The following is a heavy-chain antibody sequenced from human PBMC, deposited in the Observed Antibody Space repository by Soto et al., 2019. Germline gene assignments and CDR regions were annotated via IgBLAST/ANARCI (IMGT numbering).Heavy chain of an antibody. CDR1: GGSISSGGYY. CDR2: IYHSGST. CDR3: ARDSKGDYPTAIDY. D-gene: IGHD4-17*01. Sequence: QVQLQESGPGLVKPSQTLSLTCTVSGGSISSGGYYWSWIRQLPGKGLEWIGYIYHSGSTDYNPSLKSLVTISVDTSKKQFSLKLNSVTAADTAVYYCARDSKGDYPTAIDYWGQGTLVTVSS. V-gene: IGHV4-31*01. J-gene: IGHJ4*02.